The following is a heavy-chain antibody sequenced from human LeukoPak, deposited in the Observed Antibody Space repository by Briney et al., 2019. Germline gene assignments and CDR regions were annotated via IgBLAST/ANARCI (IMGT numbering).Heavy chain of an antibody. CDR3: ARAYYDDGYYYMDV. CDR2: IYYSGST. J-gene: IGHJ6*03. Sequence: SETLSLTCTVAGGSIISYYWSWIRQPPGKGLEWIGYIYYSGSTNYNPSLKSRVTISVDTSKNQFSLKLSSVTAADTAVYYCARAYYDDGYYYMDVWGKGTTVTVSS. D-gene: IGHD3-16*01. V-gene: IGHV4-59*01. CDR1: GGSIISYY.